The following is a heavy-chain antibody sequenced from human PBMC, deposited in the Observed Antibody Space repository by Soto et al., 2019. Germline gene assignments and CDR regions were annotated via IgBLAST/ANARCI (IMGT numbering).Heavy chain of an antibody. D-gene: IGHD3-22*01. V-gene: IGHV1-2*02. CDR3: ARDYDSSGYYQTLGY. Sequence: ASVKVSFKASGYTFTGYYMHWVRQAPGQGLEWMGWINPNSGGTNYAQKFQGRVTMTRDTSISTAYMELSRLRSDDTAVYYCARDYDSSGYYQTLGYWGQGTLVTVSS. CDR2: INPNSGGT. J-gene: IGHJ4*02. CDR1: GYTFTGYY.